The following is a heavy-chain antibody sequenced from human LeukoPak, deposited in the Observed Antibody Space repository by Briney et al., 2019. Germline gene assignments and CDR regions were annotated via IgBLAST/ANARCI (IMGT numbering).Heavy chain of an antibody. CDR2: INHSGST. J-gene: IGHJ5*02. CDR1: GGSFSGYY. CDR3: ARVSVPAARNNWFDP. V-gene: IGHV4-34*01. Sequence: SETLSLTCAVYGGSFSGYYWSWIRQPPGKGLKWIGEINHSGSTNYNPSLKSRVTISVDTSKNQFSLKLSSVTAADTAVYYCARVSVPAARNNWFDPWGQGTLVTVSS. D-gene: IGHD2-2*01.